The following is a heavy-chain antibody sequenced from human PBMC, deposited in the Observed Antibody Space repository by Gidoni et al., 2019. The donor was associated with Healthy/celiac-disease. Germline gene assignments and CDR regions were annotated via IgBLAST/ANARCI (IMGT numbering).Heavy chain of an antibody. D-gene: IGHD6-19*01. CDR2: IYYSGST. CDR1: GGSISSYY. J-gene: IGHJ4*02. CDR3: ARVHSSGWSEIDY. Sequence: QVQLQESGPGLVKPSETLSLTCTVSGGSISSYYWSWIRQPPGKGLEWIGYIYYSGSTNYNPSLKSRVTISVDTSKNQFSLKLSSVTAADTAVYYCARVHSSGWSEIDYWGQGTLVTVSS. V-gene: IGHV4-59*01.